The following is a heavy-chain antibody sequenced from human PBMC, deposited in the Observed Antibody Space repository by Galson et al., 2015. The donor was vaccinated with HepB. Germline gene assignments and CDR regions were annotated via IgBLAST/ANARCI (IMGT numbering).Heavy chain of an antibody. D-gene: IGHD5-24*01. CDR3: ARLEIPAGVAGPDYYYGMDV. CDR2: IYYSGST. J-gene: IGHJ6*02. CDR1: GGSISSYY. Sequence: SETLSLTCTVSGGSISSYYWSWIRQPPGKGLEWIGYIYYSGSTNYNPSLKSRVTISVDTSKNQFSLKLSSVTAADTAVYYCARLEIPAGVAGPDYYYGMDVWGQGTTVTVSS. V-gene: IGHV4-59*08.